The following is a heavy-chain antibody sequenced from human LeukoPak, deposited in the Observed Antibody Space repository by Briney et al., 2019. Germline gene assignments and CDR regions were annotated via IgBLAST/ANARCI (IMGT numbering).Heavy chain of an antibody. J-gene: IGHJ3*01. Sequence: GGSLRLSCVASGFSFSTYWLSWVRQAPGKGLEWVANIKQDEGERQYADSVKGRLTISRDNAKSSVYLQMNSLKVEDTAVFYCARRRYGEAFDVWGQGTMVTVSS. CDR2: IKQDEGER. V-gene: IGHV3-7*01. D-gene: IGHD3-9*01. CDR1: GFSFSTYW. CDR3: ARRRYGEAFDV.